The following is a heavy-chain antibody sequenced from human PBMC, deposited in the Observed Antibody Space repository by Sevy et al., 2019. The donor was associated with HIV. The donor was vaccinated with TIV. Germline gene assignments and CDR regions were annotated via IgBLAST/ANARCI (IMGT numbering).Heavy chain of an antibody. CDR3: ARDCSSTSCLWGLDV. Sequence: GGSLRLSCTASGFSFSSYAMSWVRQAPGKGLEWVSTIIGSGVRTYSADSVKGRFTISRDNAKNSLFLQMNSLRVEDTAVYYCARDCSSTSCLWGLDVWGQGTAVTVS. D-gene: IGHD2-2*01. CDR2: IIGSGVRT. CDR1: GFSFSSYA. J-gene: IGHJ6*02. V-gene: IGHV3-23*01.